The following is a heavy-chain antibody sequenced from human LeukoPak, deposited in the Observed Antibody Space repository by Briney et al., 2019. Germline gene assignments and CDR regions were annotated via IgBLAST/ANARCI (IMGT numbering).Heavy chain of an antibody. CDR2: IGAGDKYT. CDR1: GLTFSNAW. D-gene: IGHD3-16*01. V-gene: IGHV3-21*04. Sequence: GGSLRLSCVVSGLTFSNAWMSWVRQAPGKGLEWVSSIGAGDKYTYHIDSVKGRFTITRDNAKNSLYLQMNTLRAEDMALYYCAKGGHDGAFDYWGQGTLVTVSS. CDR3: AKGGHDGAFDY. J-gene: IGHJ4*02.